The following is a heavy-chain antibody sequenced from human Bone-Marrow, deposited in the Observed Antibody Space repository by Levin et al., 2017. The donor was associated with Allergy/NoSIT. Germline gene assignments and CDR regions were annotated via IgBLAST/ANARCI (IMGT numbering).Heavy chain of an antibody. CDR1: GASIRSDGYY. J-gene: IGHJ4*02. V-gene: IGHV4-39*01. Sequence: SETLSLTCSVSGASIRSDGYYWGWIRQPPGEGLDWIGNIYFSGISYYNPSLKSRVTISVDTSKNQFSLKVSSVNAADTAVYYCARLKSDTYGSGTYVFDYWGQGTQVTVSS. D-gene: IGHD3-10*01. CDR2: IYFSGIS. CDR3: ARLKSDTYGSGTYVFDY.